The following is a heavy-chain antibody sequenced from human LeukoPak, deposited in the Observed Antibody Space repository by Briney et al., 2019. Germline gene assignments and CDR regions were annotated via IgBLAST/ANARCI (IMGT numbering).Heavy chain of an antibody. CDR1: GGTFSSYA. V-gene: IGHV1-69*15. Sequence: SSVKVSCKASGGTFSSYAISWVRHAPGQGLEWMGRIIPIFGTANYAQKFQGRVTITADESTSTAYMELSSLRSEDTAEYYCARDALIDYYDSSGPHDYWGQGTLVTVSS. D-gene: IGHD3-22*01. J-gene: IGHJ4*02. CDR2: IIPIFGTA. CDR3: ARDALIDYYDSSGPHDY.